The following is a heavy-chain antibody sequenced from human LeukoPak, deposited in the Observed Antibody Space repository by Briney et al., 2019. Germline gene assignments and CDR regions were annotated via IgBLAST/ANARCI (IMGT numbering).Heavy chain of an antibody. D-gene: IGHD4-17*01. CDR1: GFTFSSYA. Sequence: PGGSLRLSCAASGFTFSSYAMHWVRQAPGKGLEWVAVISYDGSNKYYADSVEGRFTISRDNSKNTLYLQMNSLRAEDTAVYYCARDKPGYGDAFDIWGQGTMVTVSS. J-gene: IGHJ3*02. V-gene: IGHV3-30-3*01. CDR2: ISYDGSNK. CDR3: ARDKPGYGDAFDI.